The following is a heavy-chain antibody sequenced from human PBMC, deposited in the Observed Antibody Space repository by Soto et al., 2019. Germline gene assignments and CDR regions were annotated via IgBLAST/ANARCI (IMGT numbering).Heavy chain of an antibody. V-gene: IGHV3-23*04. CDR1: GFTFRHYA. Sequence: EVQLVESGGGLVQPGGSLRLSCAASGFTFRHYAMNWVRQAPGKGLERVSGISSGRGATIRYAESVQGRFSISRDNSKNTLFLQMNNLRVDDTALYYCAKDQGEGGDYENLLPSDWGQGILVTVSS. CDR3: AKDQGEGGDYENLLPSD. D-gene: IGHD4-17*01. J-gene: IGHJ4*02. CDR2: ISSGRGATI.